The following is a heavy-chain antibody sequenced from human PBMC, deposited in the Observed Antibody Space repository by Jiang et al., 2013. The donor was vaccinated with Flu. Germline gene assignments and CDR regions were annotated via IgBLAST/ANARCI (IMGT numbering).Heavy chain of an antibody. D-gene: IGHD6-19*01. CDR1: GDSISNFY. CDR2: IYSRGTP. J-gene: IGHJ4*02. CDR3: ARESGSGWPLDY. V-gene: IGHV4-59*01. Sequence: SGPGLVKPSETLSLTCTVSGDSISNFYWSWLRQSPGRALEWIGYIYSRGTPKYNPSLESRVSMSVDTSKNQLSLELSSVTAADTAVYYCARESGSGWPLDYWGQGTLVTSPQ.